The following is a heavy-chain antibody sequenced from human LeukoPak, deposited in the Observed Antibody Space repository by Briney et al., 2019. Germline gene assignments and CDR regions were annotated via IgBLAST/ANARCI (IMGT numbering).Heavy chain of an antibody. D-gene: IGHD4-11*01. CDR2: IYYSGST. CDR1: GYSISSGYY. CDR3: ARDTTSLTTYYYYMDV. V-gene: IGHV4-38-2*02. J-gene: IGHJ6*03. Sequence: SETLSLTCTVSGYSISSGYYWGWIRQPPGKGLEWIGSIYYSGSTYYNPSLKSRVTISVDTSKNQFSLRLSSVTAADTAVYYCARDTTSLTTYYYYMDVWGTGTTVTVSS.